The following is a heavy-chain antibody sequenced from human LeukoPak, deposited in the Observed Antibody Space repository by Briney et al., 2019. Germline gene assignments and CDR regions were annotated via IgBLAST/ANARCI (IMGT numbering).Heavy chain of an antibody. Sequence: GGSLRLSCAASGFTFSSYAMSWVRQAPGKGLEWVSAINGSGGRIYYADSVKGRFTISRDNSKSTLYLQMNSLRAEDTAVYYCAKRIQSAMATGYWGQGTLVTVSS. J-gene: IGHJ4*02. V-gene: IGHV3-23*01. CDR1: GFTFSSYA. CDR3: AKRIQSAMATGY. D-gene: IGHD5-18*01. CDR2: INGSGGRI.